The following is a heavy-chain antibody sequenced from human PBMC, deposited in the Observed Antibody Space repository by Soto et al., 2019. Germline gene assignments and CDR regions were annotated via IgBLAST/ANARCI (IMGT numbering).Heavy chain of an antibody. Sequence: GGSLRLSCAASGFTFSNFAMTWVRQAPGRGLEWVSSISGSGGGTYYADSLKGRLTTSRDNANNTLYLQMNSLRVEDTAVYYCVKEGGTVRTHFDKWDPRNLVTVSS. CDR2: ISGSGGGT. V-gene: IGHV3-23*01. D-gene: IGHD1-26*01. CDR3: VKEGGTVRTHFDK. J-gene: IGHJ4*02. CDR1: GFTFSNFA.